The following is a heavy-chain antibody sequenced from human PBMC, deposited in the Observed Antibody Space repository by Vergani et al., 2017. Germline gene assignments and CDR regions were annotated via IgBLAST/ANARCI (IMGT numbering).Heavy chain of an antibody. D-gene: IGHD5-12*01. V-gene: IGHV6-1*01. CDR1: GDSVSSNSAA. J-gene: IGHJ6*02. Sequence: QVQLQQSGPGLVKPSQTLSLTCAISGDSVSSNSAAWNWIRQSPSRGLEWLGRTYYRSKWYNDYAVSVKSRITINPDTSKNQFSLKLSSVTAADTAVYYCASRRGWLHYGMDVWGQGTTVTVSS. CDR3: ASRRGWLHYGMDV. CDR2: TYYRSKWYN.